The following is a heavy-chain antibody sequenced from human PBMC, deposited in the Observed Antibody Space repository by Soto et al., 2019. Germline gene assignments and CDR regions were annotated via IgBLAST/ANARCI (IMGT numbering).Heavy chain of an antibody. CDR3: ARDREDIVVVPAAVGAYGMDV. Sequence: QVQLVESGGGVVQPGRSLRLSCAASGFTFSSYGIHWVRQAPGKGLEWVAVIWYDGSNKYYADSVKGRFTISRDNSKNTMYLQMNSLRAEDTGVYYCARDREDIVVVPAAVGAYGMDVWGQRTTVTVSS. J-gene: IGHJ6*02. CDR2: IWYDGSNK. V-gene: IGHV3-33*01. D-gene: IGHD2-2*01. CDR1: GFTFSSYG.